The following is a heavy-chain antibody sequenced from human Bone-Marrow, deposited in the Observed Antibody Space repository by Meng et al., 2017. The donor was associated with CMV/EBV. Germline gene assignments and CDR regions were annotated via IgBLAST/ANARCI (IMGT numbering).Heavy chain of an antibody. J-gene: IGHJ6*02. V-gene: IGHV3-30*02. CDR3: ARHSLRFLVPD. CDR2: IRYDGKNK. Sequence: GGSLRLSCVGSRFSFSTHGMHWVRQAPGKGLEWLSFIRYDGKNKYYIDSVKGRFTISRDNAKNSLYLQMNSLRAEDTAVYYCARHSLRFLVPDWGQGTTVTVSS. D-gene: IGHD3-3*01. CDR1: RFSFSTHG.